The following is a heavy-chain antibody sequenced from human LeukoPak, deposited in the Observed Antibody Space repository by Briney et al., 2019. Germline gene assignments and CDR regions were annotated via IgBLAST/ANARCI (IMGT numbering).Heavy chain of an antibody. Sequence: GGCLRLACAPSGFTFSIYSMSWVRQAPGKGLEWVSVISASGSSTYHAASVKGRFTISRDNSKNTLYLQMNSLRAEDTAVYFCATVWSSTWWHNFDSWGQGTLVTVSS. D-gene: IGHD6-13*01. J-gene: IGHJ4*02. CDR1: GFTFSIYS. CDR3: ATVWSSTWWHNFDS. CDR2: ISASGSST. V-gene: IGHV3-23*01.